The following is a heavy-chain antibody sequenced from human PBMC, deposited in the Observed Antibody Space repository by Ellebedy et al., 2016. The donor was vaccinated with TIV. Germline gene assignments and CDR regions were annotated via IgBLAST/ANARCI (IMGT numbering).Heavy chain of an antibody. Sequence: GESLKISCAASGFSFSSYAMHWVRQAPGKGLEWVAVISYDGSKKYFADYVKGRFPISRDNSKNTLYLQVNSLRAEDTAIYYCARGRTLSRSLPFFDYWGQGALITVSS. CDR3: ARGRTLSRSLPFFDY. CDR2: ISYDGSKK. CDR1: GFSFSSYA. D-gene: IGHD4-17*01. J-gene: IGHJ4*02. V-gene: IGHV3-30-3*01.